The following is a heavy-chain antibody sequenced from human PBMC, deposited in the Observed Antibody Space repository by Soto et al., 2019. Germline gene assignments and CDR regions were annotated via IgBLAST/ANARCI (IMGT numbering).Heavy chain of an antibody. CDR1: GGSISSYY. Sequence: PSETLSLTCTVSGGSISSYYWSWIRQPPGKGLEWIGYIYYSGSTNYTPSLKSRVTISVDTSKNQFSLKLSSVTAADTAVYYCARGGDFWSGYYLFYYGMDVWGQGTTVTVSS. CDR2: IYYSGST. D-gene: IGHD3-3*01. J-gene: IGHJ6*02. V-gene: IGHV4-59*01. CDR3: ARGGDFWSGYYLFYYGMDV.